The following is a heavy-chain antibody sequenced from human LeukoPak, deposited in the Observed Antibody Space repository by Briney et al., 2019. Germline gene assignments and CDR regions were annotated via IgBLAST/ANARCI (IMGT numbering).Heavy chain of an antibody. CDR2: IYGSGGT. CDR1: GGSISSYY. D-gene: IGHD3/OR15-3a*01. J-gene: IGHJ3*01. V-gene: IGHV4-59*12. Sequence: PSETLSLTCTVSGGSISSYYWSWIRQPPGKGLEWIGQIYGSGGTNYNPSLKSRVTMSADKSKNQISLRLTSVTAADTAVYYCARNRTSYYGEIPFDVWGQGTMVTVSS. CDR3: ARNRTSYYGEIPFDV.